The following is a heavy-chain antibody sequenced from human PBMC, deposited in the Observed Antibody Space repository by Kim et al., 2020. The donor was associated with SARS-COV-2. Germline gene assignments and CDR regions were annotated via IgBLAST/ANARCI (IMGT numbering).Heavy chain of an antibody. CDR3: AKDHHIVVSLDLAEFDP. V-gene: IGHV3-23*01. Sequence: GGSLRLSCAASGFTFSSYAMSWVRQAPGKGLEWVSAISGSGGSTYYADSVKGRFTISRDNSKNTLYLQMNSLRAEDTAVYYCAKDHHIVVSLDLAEFDPWGQGTLVTVSS. CDR2: ISGSGGST. J-gene: IGHJ5*02. CDR1: GFTFSSYA. D-gene: IGHD2-15*01.